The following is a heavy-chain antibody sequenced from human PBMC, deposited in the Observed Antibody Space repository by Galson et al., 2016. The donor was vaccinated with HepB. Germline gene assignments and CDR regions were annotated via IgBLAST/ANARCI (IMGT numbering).Heavy chain of an antibody. Sequence: SLRLSCAASGITFSRYAMNWVRQAPGKGLEWVSTITDSGGSTYLADSVRGRFTISRDNSKSTLYLQMNSLRAEDTAVYYCAKDLDGYTCGYSYSDHWGQGTLVTVSA. CDR1: GITFSRYA. D-gene: IGHD5-18*01. V-gene: IGHV3-23*01. CDR2: ITDSGGST. J-gene: IGHJ4*02. CDR3: AKDLDGYTCGYSYSDH.